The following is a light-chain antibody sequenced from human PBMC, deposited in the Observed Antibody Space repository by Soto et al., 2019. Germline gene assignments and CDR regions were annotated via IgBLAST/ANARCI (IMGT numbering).Light chain of an antibody. J-gene: IGKJ1*01. V-gene: IGKV1-39*01. Sequence: DIQMTQSPASLSASVGDRVYVTCRASQSISTFLNWYQQRPGEAPKLLIYAASSLQSGVPSRFSGSGSGADVTLTIGSLQPEDFATYYCQQSYTTPRTFGQGTKVEVK. CDR1: QSISTF. CDR3: QQSYTTPRT. CDR2: AAS.